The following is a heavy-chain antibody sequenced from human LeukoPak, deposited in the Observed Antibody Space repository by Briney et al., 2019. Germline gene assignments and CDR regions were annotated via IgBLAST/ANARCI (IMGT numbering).Heavy chain of an antibody. CDR3: ARDGVAARVNWFDP. V-gene: IGHV6-1*01. J-gene: IGHJ5*02. CDR1: GDSVSSNSAA. D-gene: IGHD6-6*01. CDR2: TYYRSKWYN. Sequence: SQTLSLTCAISGDSVSSNSAAWDWIRQSPSRGLEWLGRTYYRSKWYNDYAVSVKSRITINPDTSKNQFSLQLNSVTPEDTAVYYCARDGVAARVNWFDPWGQGTLVTVSS.